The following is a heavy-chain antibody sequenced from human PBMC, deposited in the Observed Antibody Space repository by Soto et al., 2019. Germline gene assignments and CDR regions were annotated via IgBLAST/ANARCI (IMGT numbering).Heavy chain of an antibody. CDR1: GYTFTSYG. Sequence: ASVKVSCKASGYTFTSYGISWVRQAPGQGLEWMGWISGYNGNTNYAQKFQGRVALITDTSTGTAYMELRSPRSEDTAVYYCARDGRNGGYLDNWGQ. CDR2: ISGYNGNT. D-gene: IGHD2-8*01. CDR3: ARDGRNGGYLDN. J-gene: IGHJ4*02. V-gene: IGHV1-18*01.